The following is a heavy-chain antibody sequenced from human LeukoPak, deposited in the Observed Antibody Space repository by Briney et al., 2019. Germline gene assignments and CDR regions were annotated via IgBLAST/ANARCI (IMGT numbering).Heavy chain of an antibody. J-gene: IGHJ6*03. CDR3: ARDRSSSWDYYYYYMDV. Sequence: GGSLRLSCAASGLTVSSNYMSWVRQAPGKGLEWVSVIYSGGSTYYADSVKGRFTISRDNSKNTLYLQMNSLRAEDTAVYYCARDRSSSWDYYYYYMDVWGKGTTVTVSS. D-gene: IGHD6-13*01. CDR2: IYSGGST. V-gene: IGHV3-53*01. CDR1: GLTVSSNY.